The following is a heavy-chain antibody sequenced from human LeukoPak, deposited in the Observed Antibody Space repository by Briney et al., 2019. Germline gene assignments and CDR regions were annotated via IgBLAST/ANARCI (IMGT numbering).Heavy chain of an antibody. V-gene: IGHV4-39*01. CDR2: IYYSGPT. CDR1: GGSISDSNFY. D-gene: IGHD3-3*01. Sequence: SESLCLTCTVSGGSISDSNFYWAWIRQSPGKGLEWIGTIYYSGPTYYNPSLKSRVTISVDTSKNQFSLSLRSVTAADTAVYYCARQGEQFLEWLCFTWGQGRLVTVSS. J-gene: IGHJ4*02. CDR3: ARQGEQFLEWLCFT.